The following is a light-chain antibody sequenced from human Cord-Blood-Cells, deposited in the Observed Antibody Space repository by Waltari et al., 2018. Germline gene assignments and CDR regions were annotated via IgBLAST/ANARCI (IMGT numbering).Light chain of an antibody. J-gene: IGLJ3*02. V-gene: IGLV2-14*03. CDR3: SSYTSSSTLV. Sequence: QSALTQPASVSGSPGQSITIPCTGTSSDVGGYNYVSWYQHHPGKAPKLMIYDVSTRPSGVSNRFSGSKSGNTASLTISGLQAEDEADYYCSSYTSSSTLVFGGGTKLTVL. CDR1: SSDVGGYNY. CDR2: DVS.